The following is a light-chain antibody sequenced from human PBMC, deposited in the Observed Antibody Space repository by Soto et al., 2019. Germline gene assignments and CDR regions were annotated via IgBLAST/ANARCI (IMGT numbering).Light chain of an antibody. CDR2: AAS. V-gene: IGKV1-39*01. CDR3: QQSYGTPFS. CDR1: QSISSH. J-gene: IGKJ3*01. Sequence: DLQMTQSPSSLSASVGDRVTITCRASQSISSHLNWYQHKPGKAPKLLIYAASSLQSGVPSRFSGSGSGTEFTLTSSSLQPEDSATYYCQQSYGTPFSFGPGTKADI.